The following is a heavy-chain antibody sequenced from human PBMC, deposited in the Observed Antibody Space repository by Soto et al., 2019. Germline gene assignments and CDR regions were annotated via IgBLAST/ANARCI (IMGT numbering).Heavy chain of an antibody. V-gene: IGHV4-59*11. D-gene: IGHD3-22*01. CDR1: GGSMSNHY. Sequence: PSETLSLTCSVSGGSMSNHYWSWIRQSPGKGLEWIGDIYYSGSTDYNPSLKSRVSISVDTSKSQFFLKLNAVTAADTAVYFCARVSYYYDNSGYSYGWFGPWGQGTLVTVS. CDR3: ARVSYYYDNSGYSYGWFGP. J-gene: IGHJ5*02. CDR2: IYYSGST.